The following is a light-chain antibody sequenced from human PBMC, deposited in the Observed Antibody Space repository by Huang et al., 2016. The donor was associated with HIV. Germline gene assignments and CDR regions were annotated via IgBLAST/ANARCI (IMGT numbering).Light chain of an antibody. CDR2: GAS. V-gene: IGKV3-15*01. Sequence: EIIMTQSPATLSLSPGEGASLSCRANQSVATNLAWYLHRPGQSPRILIFGASTRASGLPCRFSGSVSGTQFTLTVSGLQSEDFAVYYCQQYHNWPYTFGQGTKLEI. CDR3: QQYHNWPYT. CDR1: QSVATN. J-gene: IGKJ2*01.